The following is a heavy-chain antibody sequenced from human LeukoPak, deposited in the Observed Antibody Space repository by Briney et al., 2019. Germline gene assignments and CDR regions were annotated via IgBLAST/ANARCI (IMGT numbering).Heavy chain of an antibody. J-gene: IGHJ3*02. CDR3: ARKTGYSSAVSI. Sequence: SETLSLTCTVSGGSISSSSYYWGWIRQPPGKGLEWIESIYYSGSTYYNPSLKSRVTISVDTSKNQFSLKLSSVTAADTAVYYCARKTGYSSAVSIWGQGTMVTVSS. CDR2: IYYSGST. D-gene: IGHD6-19*01. CDR1: GGSISSSSYY. V-gene: IGHV4-39*01.